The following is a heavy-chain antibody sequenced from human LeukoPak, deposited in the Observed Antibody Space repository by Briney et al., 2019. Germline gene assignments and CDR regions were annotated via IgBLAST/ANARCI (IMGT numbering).Heavy chain of an antibody. J-gene: IGHJ4*02. D-gene: IGHD3-22*01. V-gene: IGHV3-7*01. CDR1: RFTFSNYW. CDR3: ARVKSSGPRN. CDR2: IKQDGSEK. Sequence: PGGSLRLSCVASRFTFSNYWMTWVRQAPGKGLEWVANIKQDGSEKYYVDSVKGRFTISRDNAKNSLYLQMNSLRAEDTAVYYCARVKSSGPRNWGQGTLVTVSS.